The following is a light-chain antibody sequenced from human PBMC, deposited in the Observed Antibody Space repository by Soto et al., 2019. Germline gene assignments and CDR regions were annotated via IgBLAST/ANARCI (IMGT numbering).Light chain of an antibody. CDR2: AAS. CDR3: QHLDSFPLA. V-gene: IGKV1-9*01. CDR1: QSISSH. Sequence: DIQLTQSPSFLSASVGDRVTITCRASQSISSHVAWYRQKSGKAPMLLIYAASTLQSGVPSRFSGSGSGTEFTLTISSLYPEDFATYYCQHLDSFPLAFGGGTTVEI. J-gene: IGKJ4*01.